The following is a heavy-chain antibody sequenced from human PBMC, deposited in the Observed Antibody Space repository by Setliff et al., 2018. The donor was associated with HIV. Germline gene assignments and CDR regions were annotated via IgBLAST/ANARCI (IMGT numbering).Heavy chain of an antibody. V-gene: IGHV4-34*01. CDR2: IIHSGSI. CDR3: ARGYASGYDAYGY. CDR1: GGSFNDYY. Sequence: LSLTCAVYGGSFNDYYWSWIRQPPGKGLEWIGEIIHSGSINYNPSLKSRVTISVDTYNNQFSLNMNSVNAADTAVYYCARGYASGYDAYGYWGQGTLVTVSS. J-gene: IGHJ4*02. D-gene: IGHD5-12*01.